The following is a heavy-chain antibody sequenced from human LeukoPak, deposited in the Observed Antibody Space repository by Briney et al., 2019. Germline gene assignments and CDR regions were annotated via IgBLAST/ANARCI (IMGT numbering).Heavy chain of an antibody. J-gene: IGHJ6*02. D-gene: IGHD2-15*01. CDR3: AGCSGGSCYSRGKYGVDV. CDR1: GFTFSSYA. CDR2: ISTSGDFT. Sequence: GRSLRLSCATSGFTFSSYAMNWVRQAPGKGLECVSFISTSGDFTYYAASVKGRSTVSRDNSKNTLYLQMNSLRADDTAVYYCAGCSGGSCYSRGKYGVDVWGQGTTVIVSS. V-gene: IGHV3-23*01.